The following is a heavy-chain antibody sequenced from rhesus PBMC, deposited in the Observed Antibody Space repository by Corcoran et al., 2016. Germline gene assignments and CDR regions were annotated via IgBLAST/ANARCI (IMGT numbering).Heavy chain of an antibody. CDR3: ARHPGTGWMNFDY. V-gene: IGHV4-65*01. Sequence: QVQLQESGPGLVKASEPLSLTCAVSGVSISRSYWWSWIRQSPGKGLEWIGYISGSSGRTFNNPSLKSRVAISTDTSKSQFSLKLNSVTAADTAVYYCARHPGTGWMNFDYWGQGVLVTVSS. D-gene: IGHD6-31*01. CDR2: ISGSSGRT. CDR1: GVSISRSYW. J-gene: IGHJ4*01.